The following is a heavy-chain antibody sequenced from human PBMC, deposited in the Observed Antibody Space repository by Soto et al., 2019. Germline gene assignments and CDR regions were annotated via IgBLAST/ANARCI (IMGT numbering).Heavy chain of an antibody. Sequence: EVQLLESGGGLVQPGGSLRLSCAASGFTVSSYAMSWVRQAPGKGLEWVSAISGSGGSTYYADSVKGRFTISRDNSKNTMSLHMNSLRAGDTAVYYCAYSSTPFDSWGQGTLVTVAS. J-gene: IGHJ4*02. D-gene: IGHD6-13*01. CDR3: AYSSTPFDS. V-gene: IGHV3-23*01. CDR2: ISGSGGST. CDR1: GFTVSSYA.